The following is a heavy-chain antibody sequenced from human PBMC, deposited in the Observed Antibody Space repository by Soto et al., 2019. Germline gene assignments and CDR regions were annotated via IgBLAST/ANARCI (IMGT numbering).Heavy chain of an antibody. V-gene: IGHV3-7*01. Sequence: EVQLVESGGGLVQPGGSLRLSCAASGFTFSNYWMSWVRQAPGKGLEWVANIKQDGTEKNYVDSVRGRFTISRDNAKNSLDLQINSLTAEDTAVYYCASLAIWGQGTLVTVSS. CDR1: GFTFSNYW. CDR2: IKQDGTEK. D-gene: IGHD5-12*01. J-gene: IGHJ4*02. CDR3: ASLAI.